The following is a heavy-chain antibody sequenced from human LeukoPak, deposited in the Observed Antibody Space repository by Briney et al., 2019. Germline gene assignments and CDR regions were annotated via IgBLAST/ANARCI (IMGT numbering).Heavy chain of an antibody. Sequence: SETLSLTCAVSGGSISSYYWSWIRQPPGKGLEWIGYIYYSGSTNYNPSLKSRVTISVDTSKNQFSLKLSSVTAADTAVYYCATESYSGSYLYAFDIWGQGTMVTLSS. CDR2: IYYSGST. V-gene: IGHV4-59*01. J-gene: IGHJ3*02. CDR1: GGSISSYY. CDR3: ATESYSGSYLYAFDI. D-gene: IGHD1-26*01.